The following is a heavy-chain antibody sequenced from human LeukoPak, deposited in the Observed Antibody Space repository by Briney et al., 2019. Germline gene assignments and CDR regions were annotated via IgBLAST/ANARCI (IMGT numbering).Heavy chain of an antibody. CDR2: INTDGRTT. D-gene: IGHD1-26*01. Sequence: GGSLRLSCAASGFTFSSYWMYWVRQAPGKGLVWVSRINTDGRTTNYADSVKGRFTISRDNSKNTLYLQMNSLKPEDTALYYCASCRTYSGSYSDAFDIWGQGTMVTVSS. V-gene: IGHV3-74*01. CDR3: ASCRTYSGSYSDAFDI. CDR1: GFTFSSYW. J-gene: IGHJ3*02.